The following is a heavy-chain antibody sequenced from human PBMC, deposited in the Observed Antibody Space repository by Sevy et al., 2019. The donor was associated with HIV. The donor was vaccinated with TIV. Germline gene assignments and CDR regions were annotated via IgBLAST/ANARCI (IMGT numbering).Heavy chain of an antibody. CDR2: ISSSGGST. V-gene: IGHV3-23*01. D-gene: IGHD6-25*01. J-gene: IGHJ5*02. Sequence: GGSLRLSCASSAFTFISHPMTWVRQAPGKGLEWVASISSSGGSTYYADSVKGRFTISRDNSKKMVDLQMNSLGVADTAVYFCAKEDFRGFDAWGQGTLVTVSS. CDR3: AKEDFRGFDA. CDR1: AFTFISHP.